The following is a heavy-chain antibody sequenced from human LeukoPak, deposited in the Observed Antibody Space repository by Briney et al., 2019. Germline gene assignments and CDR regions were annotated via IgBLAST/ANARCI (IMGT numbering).Heavy chain of an antibody. D-gene: IGHD7-27*01. CDR2: INHSGST. V-gene: IGHV4-39*07. J-gene: IGHJ6*03. Sequence: SETLSLTCTVSGDSISSANYYWGWVRQPPGKGLEWIGDINHSGSTDYHPSLRSRVTISGDTSKNQFSLKLNSVTAADAAVYFCARAHIWASVYYYMDVWGKGTTVTVS. CDR3: ARAHIWASVYYYMDV. CDR1: GDSISSANYY.